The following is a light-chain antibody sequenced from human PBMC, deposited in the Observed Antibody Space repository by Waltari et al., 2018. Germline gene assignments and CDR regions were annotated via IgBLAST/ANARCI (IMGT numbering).Light chain of an antibody. CDR1: SSDVGGYNS. CDR3: SSYAGSNNLL. Sequence: QSALTQPPSASGSPGQSVTISCTGTSSDVGGYNSVSWYQQHPGKAPKLMIFEVSKRPTGVPDRFSGSKSGNTASLTVSGLQPEDEADYYCSSYAGSNNLLFGGGTKLTVL. J-gene: IGLJ2*01. CDR2: EVS. V-gene: IGLV2-8*01.